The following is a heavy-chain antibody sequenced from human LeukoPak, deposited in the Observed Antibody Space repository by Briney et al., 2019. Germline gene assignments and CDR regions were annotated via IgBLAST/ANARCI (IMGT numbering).Heavy chain of an antibody. CDR2: INPNSGDT. CDR3: ARDMDTGPDLFDY. D-gene: IGHD5-18*01. CDR1: GYTFTDYY. V-gene: IGHV1-2*02. J-gene: IGHJ4*02. Sequence: ASVKVSCKASGYTFTDYYIHRVRQAPGQRLEWMGWINPNSGDTDYAQKFQGRVTMTRDTSISTAYMELSSLRSDDTAIYYCARDMDTGPDLFDYWGQGTLVTVSS.